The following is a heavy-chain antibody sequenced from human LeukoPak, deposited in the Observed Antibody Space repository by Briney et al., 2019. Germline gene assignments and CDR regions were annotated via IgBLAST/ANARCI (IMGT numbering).Heavy chain of an antibody. CDR1: GFTFGDYA. V-gene: IGHV3-23*01. Sequence: GGSLRLSCTASGFTFGDYAMSWFRQAPGKGLEWVSAISGSGGSTYYADSVKGRFTISRDNSKNTLYLQMNSLRAEDTAVYYCARDLAWGAFDYWGQGILVAVSS. CDR2: ISGSGGST. CDR3: ARDLAWGAFDY. D-gene: IGHD7-27*01. J-gene: IGHJ4*02.